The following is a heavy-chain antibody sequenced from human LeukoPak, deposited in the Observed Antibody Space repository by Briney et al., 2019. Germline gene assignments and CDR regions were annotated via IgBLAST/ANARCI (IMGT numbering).Heavy chain of an antibody. V-gene: IGHV3-23*01. J-gene: IGHJ6*02. Sequence: GGSLRLSCVASGFAFSSFAMSWVRQAPGKGLEWVSGLTGSGSTYHADSVEGRFTISRDNSKNTLYVQMNSLRAEDTAVYYCAKWGKLPFYFNGMDVWGQGTTVTVSS. CDR1: GFAFSSFA. CDR2: LTGSGST. CDR3: AKWGKLPFYFNGMDV. D-gene: IGHD3-16*01.